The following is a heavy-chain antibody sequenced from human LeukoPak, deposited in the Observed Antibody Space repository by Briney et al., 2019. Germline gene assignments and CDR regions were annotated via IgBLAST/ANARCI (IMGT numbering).Heavy chain of an antibody. CDR2: ISGSGGST. CDR3: AKDQAGGYSYGDDY. Sequence: PGGSLRLSCAASGFTVSSNYMSWVRQAPGKGLEWVSAISGSGGSTYYADSVKGRFTISRDNSKNTLYLQMNSLRAEDTAVYYCAKDQAGGYSYGDDYWGQGTLVTVSS. CDR1: GFTVSSNY. J-gene: IGHJ4*02. D-gene: IGHD5-18*01. V-gene: IGHV3-23*01.